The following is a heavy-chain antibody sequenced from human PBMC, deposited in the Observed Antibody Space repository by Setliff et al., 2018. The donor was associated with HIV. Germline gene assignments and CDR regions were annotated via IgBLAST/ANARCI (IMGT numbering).Heavy chain of an antibody. V-gene: IGHV1-18*04. D-gene: IGHD6-19*01. J-gene: IGHJ3*02. CDR1: GYTFSGYY. CDR3: ARLAHTRKLVDGVAVRAFDI. CDR2: ISTSEGDT. Sequence: ASVKVSCKASGYTFSGYYFHWVRQAPAQGLEWMGWISTSEGDTEYAQKLQGRVTMTTDPSTSTAYMELRSLRSDDTAIYYCARLAHTRKLVDGVAVRAFDIWGQGTRVTVSS.